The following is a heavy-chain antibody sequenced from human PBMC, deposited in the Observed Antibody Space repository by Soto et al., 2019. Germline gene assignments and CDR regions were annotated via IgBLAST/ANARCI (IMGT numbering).Heavy chain of an antibody. V-gene: IGHV4-34*01. CDR1: AGSFSHYY. CDR3: ARGGSSDWQVALDI. D-gene: IGHD6-19*01. J-gene: IGHJ3*02. Sequence: QVQQQPWGAGLLKPSETLSLTCTVYAGSFSHYYWNWIRQSPGKGLEWIGKIKHGGSSSYNPSLRSRVSISVDMYKNQCSLTLSSVTAADTAVYYCARGGSSDWQVALDIWGQGTMVPVSS. CDR2: IKHGGSS.